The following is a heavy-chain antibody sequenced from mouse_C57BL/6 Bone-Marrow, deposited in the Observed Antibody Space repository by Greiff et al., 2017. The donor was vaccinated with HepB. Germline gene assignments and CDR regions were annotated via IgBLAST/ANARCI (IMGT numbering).Heavy chain of an antibody. CDR3: TGGNLAWFAY. V-gene: IGHV1-15*01. J-gene: IGHJ3*01. Sequence: SGAELVRPGASVTLSCKASGYTFTDYEMHWVKQTPVHGLEWIGAIDPETGGTAYNQKFKGKAILTADKSSSTAYMELRSLTSEDSAVYYCTGGNLAWFAYWGQGTLVTVSA. CDR1: GYTFTDYE. CDR2: IDPETGGT.